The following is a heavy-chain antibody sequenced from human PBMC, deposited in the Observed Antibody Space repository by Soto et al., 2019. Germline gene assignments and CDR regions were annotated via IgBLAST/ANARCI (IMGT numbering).Heavy chain of an antibody. CDR3: ARKGYCSSTSCDDACDI. CDR2: MNPNSGNT. D-gene: IGHD2-2*01. CDR1: GYTFTSYD. J-gene: IGHJ3*02. Sequence: ASVKVSCKASGYTFTSYDINWVRQATGQGLGWKGWMNPNSGNTGYAQKFQGRVTMTRNTSISTAYMELSSLRSEDTAVYYCARKGYCSSTSCDDACDIWGQGTMVTVSS. V-gene: IGHV1-8*01.